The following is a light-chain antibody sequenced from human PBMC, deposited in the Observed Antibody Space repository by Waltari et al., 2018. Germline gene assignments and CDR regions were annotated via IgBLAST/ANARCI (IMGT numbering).Light chain of an antibody. V-gene: IGKV1-39*01. CDR1: QSIYSS. Sequence: DIQMTQSPSSLSASVADRVTITCRASQSIYSSLNWYQQKPGKAPKLLIFAATSLQSGVPSRFSGSGSGTDFTLTISSLQPEDFATYYCQQSYNSPRTFGQGTKVEIK. J-gene: IGKJ1*01. CDR2: AAT. CDR3: QQSYNSPRT.